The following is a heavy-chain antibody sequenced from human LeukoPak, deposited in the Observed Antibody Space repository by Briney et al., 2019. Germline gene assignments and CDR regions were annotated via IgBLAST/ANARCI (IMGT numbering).Heavy chain of an antibody. Sequence: GGSLRLSCAASGFTFSSYWMSWVRQAPGKGLECVANIKEDGSEEYYVDTVKGRFSISRDNAKNSLYLQMNSLRAEDTAVYYCTAGYCSGVSCSTDHDAFDIWGQGTMVAVSS. CDR2: IKEDGSEE. D-gene: IGHD2-15*01. CDR1: GFTFSSYW. V-gene: IGHV3-7*03. J-gene: IGHJ3*02. CDR3: TAGYCSGVSCSTDHDAFDI.